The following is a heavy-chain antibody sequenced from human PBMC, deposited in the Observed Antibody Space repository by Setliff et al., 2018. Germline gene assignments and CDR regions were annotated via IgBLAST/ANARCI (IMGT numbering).Heavy chain of an antibody. CDR2: VYYSGAA. CDR1: GDSISAAS. CDR3: ARGGTYRYFDY. V-gene: IGHV4-59*01. J-gene: IGHJ4*02. Sequence: SETLSLTCNVSGDSISAASIMAWIRQPPGKGLEFIGYVYYSGAAKYDPSLKSRVTMSVYTSQTQFSLKLNSMTTADTAVYYCARGGTYRYFDYWGQGTLVTVSS.